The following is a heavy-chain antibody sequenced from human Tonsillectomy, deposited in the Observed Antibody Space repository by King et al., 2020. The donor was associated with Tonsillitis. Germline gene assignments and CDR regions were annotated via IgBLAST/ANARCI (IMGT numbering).Heavy chain of an antibody. J-gene: IGHJ5*02. CDR3: AIRGPVRYCSGGSCYESDGFDP. CDR1: GYSFTSYW. D-gene: IGHD2-15*01. Sequence: QLVQSGAEVKKPGESLKISCKGSGYSFTSYWIGWVRQMPGKGLEWMGIIYPGDSDTRYSPSLQGQVTISADKSISTAYLQRGSLEASDTAKSYCAIRGPVRYCSGGSCYESDGFDPWGQGTLVTVSS. V-gene: IGHV5-51*01. CDR2: IYPGDSDT.